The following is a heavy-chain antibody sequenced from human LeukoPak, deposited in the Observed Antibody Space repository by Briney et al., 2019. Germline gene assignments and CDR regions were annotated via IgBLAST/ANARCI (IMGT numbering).Heavy chain of an antibody. CDR1: GGSIRSYY. V-gene: IGHV4-59*12. J-gene: IGHJ5*02. CDR2: IYYSGGT. CDR3: ARGIQLWLNWFDP. D-gene: IGHD5-18*01. Sequence: SETLSLTCTVSGGSIRSYYWSWIRQPPGKGLEWIAYIYYSGGTNYNPSLKSRVTISVDTSKNQFSLKLSSVTAADTAVYYCARGIQLWLNWFDPWGQGTLVTVSS.